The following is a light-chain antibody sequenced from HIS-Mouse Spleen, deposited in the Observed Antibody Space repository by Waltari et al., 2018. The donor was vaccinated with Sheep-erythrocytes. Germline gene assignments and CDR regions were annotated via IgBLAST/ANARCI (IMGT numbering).Light chain of an antibody. Sequence: QSALTQPASVSGSPGQSITISCTGTSSDVGSYNLVSWYQQHPGKAPKLMIYEGSKRPSGVSNRFSGSKSGNTASLTSSELQAEDEADYYCCSYAGSSTLVFGGGTKLTVL. CDR3: CSYAGSSTLV. V-gene: IGLV2-23*01. CDR2: EGS. CDR1: SSDVGSYNL. J-gene: IGLJ2*01.